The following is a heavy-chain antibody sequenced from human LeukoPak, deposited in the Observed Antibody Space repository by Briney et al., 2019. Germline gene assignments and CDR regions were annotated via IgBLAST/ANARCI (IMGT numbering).Heavy chain of an antibody. CDR3: AKDSYSKGDF. V-gene: IGHV3-7*01. CDR1: GFTFSYHW. CDR2: IKNDGAVK. Sequence: SGGSLRLSCAASGFTFSYHWMTGVRQAPGKGLEWGANIKNDGAVKNYVDSVKGRFTISRDNAKNSLYLQMNSLRAEDTAVYYCAKDSYSKGDFWGQGVLVTVSS. D-gene: IGHD6-13*01. J-gene: IGHJ4*02.